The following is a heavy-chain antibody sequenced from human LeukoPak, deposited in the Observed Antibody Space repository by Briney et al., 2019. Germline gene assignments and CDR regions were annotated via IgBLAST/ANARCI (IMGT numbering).Heavy chain of an antibody. J-gene: IGHJ4*02. D-gene: IGHD4-17*01. CDR3: ARERGYGDYVFGY. Sequence: PGGSLRLSCAASGLTFSNAWMSWVRQAPGKGLEWVANIKTDGSEKYYVDSVKGRFTISRDNSKNTLYLQMNSLRAEDTAVYYCARERGYGDYVFGYWGQGTLVTVSS. CDR1: GLTFSNAW. V-gene: IGHV3-7*03. CDR2: IKTDGSEK.